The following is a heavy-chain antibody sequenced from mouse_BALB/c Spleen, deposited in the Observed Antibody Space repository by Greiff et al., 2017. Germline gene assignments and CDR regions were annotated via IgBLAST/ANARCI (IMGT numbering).Heavy chain of an antibody. CDR3: ARDYGSSRAMDY. J-gene: IGHJ4*01. CDR1: GYTFTDYW. Sequence: QVHVKQPGAELVMPGASVKMSCKASGYTFTDYWMHWVKQRPGQGLEWIGAIDTSDSYTSYNQKFKGKATLTVDESSSTAYMQLSSLTSEDSAVYYCARDYGSSRAMDYWGQGTSVTVSS. D-gene: IGHD1-1*01. V-gene: IGHV1-69*01. CDR2: IDTSDSYT.